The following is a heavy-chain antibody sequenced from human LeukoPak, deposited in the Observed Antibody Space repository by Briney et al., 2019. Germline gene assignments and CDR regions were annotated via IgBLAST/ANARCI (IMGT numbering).Heavy chain of an antibody. D-gene: IGHD2-2*02. CDR1: GFTFSSYS. CDR2: ISSSSSYI. Sequence: GGSLRLSCAASGFTFSSYSMNWVRQAPGKGLEWVSSISSSSSYIYYADSVKGRFTISRDNAKNSLYLQMNSLRAEDTAVYYCAKGNQYCSSTSCYTESPFDYWGQGTLVTVSS. CDR3: AKGNQYCSSTSCYTESPFDY. V-gene: IGHV3-21*04. J-gene: IGHJ4*02.